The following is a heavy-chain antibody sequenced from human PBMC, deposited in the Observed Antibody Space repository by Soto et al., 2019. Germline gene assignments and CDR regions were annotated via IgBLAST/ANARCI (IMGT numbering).Heavy chain of an antibody. V-gene: IGHV1-3*01. J-gene: IGHJ3*02. D-gene: IGHD5-12*01. CDR3: ARDLLKYSGYDINDAFDI. CDR1: GYTFTSYA. CDR2: INAGNGNT. Sequence: ASVKVSCKASGYTFTSYAMHWVRQAPGQRLEWMGWINAGNGNTKYSQKFQGRVTITRDTSAGTAYMELSSLRSEDTAVYYCARDLLKYSGYDINDAFDIWGQGTMVTVSS.